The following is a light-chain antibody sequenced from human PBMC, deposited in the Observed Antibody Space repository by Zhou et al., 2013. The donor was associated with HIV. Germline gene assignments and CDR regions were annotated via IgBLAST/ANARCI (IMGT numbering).Light chain of an antibody. J-gene: IGKJ1*01. CDR1: QSVSSY. V-gene: IGKV3-11*01. CDR2: DAS. Sequence: EIVLTQSPATLSLSPGERATLSCRASQSVSSYLAWYQQKPGRAPRLLIYDASNRATGIPARFSGSGSGTDFTLTISSLETEDFAVYSCQQRANWPRTFGQGTKVEFK. CDR3: QQRANWPRT.